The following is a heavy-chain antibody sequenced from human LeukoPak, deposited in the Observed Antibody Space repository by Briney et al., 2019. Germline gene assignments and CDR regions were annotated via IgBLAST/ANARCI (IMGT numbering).Heavy chain of an antibody. Sequence: MTSETLSLTCTVSGDSIRSASYYWAWIRQPPGKALEWIGTTYYSGTISYNSSLKSRVTISVDTSKNQVSLTVTSVTAADTAMFYCARLMADPNAFDFWGQGTMVTVSS. D-gene: IGHD2-8*01. V-gene: IGHV4-39*01. J-gene: IGHJ3*01. CDR3: ARLMADPNAFDF. CDR2: TYYSGTI. CDR1: GDSIRSASYY.